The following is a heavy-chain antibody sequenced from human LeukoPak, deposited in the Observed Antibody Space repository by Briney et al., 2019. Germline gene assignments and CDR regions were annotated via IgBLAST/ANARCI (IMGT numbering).Heavy chain of an antibody. V-gene: IGHV3-66*01. CDR2: IYSGGST. CDR1: EFSVGSNY. J-gene: IGHJ4*02. Sequence: HPGGSLRLSCAASEFSVGSNYMTWVRQAPGKGLEWVSLIYSGGSTYYADSVKGRFTISRDNSKNTLYLQMNSLRAEDTAVYYCARDLLHGRLDYWGQGTLVTVSS. CDR3: ARDLLHGRLDY. D-gene: IGHD2-15*01.